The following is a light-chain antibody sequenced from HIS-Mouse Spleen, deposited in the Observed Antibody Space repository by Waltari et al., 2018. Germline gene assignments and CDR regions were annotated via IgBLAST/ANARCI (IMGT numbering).Light chain of an antibody. CDR2: KDS. CDR3: QSADSSGTYVV. J-gene: IGLJ2*01. V-gene: IGLV3-25*03. Sequence: SYELTQPPPASVSPGKTARITCSGDALPKQNAYWYQQKTGQAPVLVIYKDSERPSGIPERFSGSSSGTTVTLTISGVQAEDEADYYCQSADSSGTYVVFGGGTKLTVL. CDR1: ALPKQN.